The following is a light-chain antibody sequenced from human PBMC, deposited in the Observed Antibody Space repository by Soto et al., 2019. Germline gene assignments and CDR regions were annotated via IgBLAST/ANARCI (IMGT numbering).Light chain of an antibody. CDR3: QQYYSTPLT. V-gene: IGKV4-1*01. J-gene: IGKJ3*01. CDR2: WAS. CDR1: QSVLYSSNNKNY. Sequence: DIVMTQSPDSLAVSLGERATINCKSSQSVLYSSNNKNYLAWYQQKPGQPPKLFIYWASTREPGVPDRFSGSESGTDFTLTISSLQAEDVAVYYCQQYYSTPLTFGPGTKVDIK.